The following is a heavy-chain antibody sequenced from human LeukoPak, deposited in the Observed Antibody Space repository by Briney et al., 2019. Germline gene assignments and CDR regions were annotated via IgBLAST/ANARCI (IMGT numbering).Heavy chain of an antibody. V-gene: IGHV4-4*07. CDR2: IYISGST. CDR1: GASINSHY. CDR3: ARALNPLPGTYYFDY. Sequence: SETLSLTCTVSGASINSHYWSWVRQPAGKGLEWIGRIYISGSTNYNSSPQSRVTMSVDTSKNQFSLKLTSVTAADTAVYYCARALNPLPGTYYFDYWGQGTLVTVSS. D-gene: IGHD2-15*01. J-gene: IGHJ4*02.